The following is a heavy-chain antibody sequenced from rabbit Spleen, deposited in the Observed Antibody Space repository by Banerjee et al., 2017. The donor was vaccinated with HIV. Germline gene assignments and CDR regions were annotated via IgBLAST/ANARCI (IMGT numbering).Heavy chain of an antibody. V-gene: IGHV1S45*01. Sequence: QQQLEESGGGLVKPGASLTLTCKASGFSFSSSYWICWVRQAPGKGLEWIGCIYTGSGNTYYASWAKGRFTISKTSSTTVTLQMTSLTVADTATYFCARDLYTGASSWGYGFNLWGQGTLVTVS. J-gene: IGHJ4*01. CDR1: GFSFSSSYW. D-gene: IGHD1-1*01. CDR3: ARDLYTGASSWGYGFNL. CDR2: IYTGSGNT.